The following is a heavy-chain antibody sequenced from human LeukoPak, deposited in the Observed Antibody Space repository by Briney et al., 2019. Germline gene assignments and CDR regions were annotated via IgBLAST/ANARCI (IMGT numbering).Heavy chain of an antibody. Sequence: SETLSLTCAVSGGSISSGGYSWSWIRQPPGKGLEWIGYIYHSGSTYYNPSLKSRVTISVDRSKNQFSLKLSSVTAADTAVYYCARDTGYSSSWYGNHFDYWGQGTLVTVSS. CDR2: IYHSGST. CDR1: GGSISSGGYS. D-gene: IGHD6-13*01. V-gene: IGHV4-30-2*01. J-gene: IGHJ4*02. CDR3: ARDTGYSSSWYGNHFDY.